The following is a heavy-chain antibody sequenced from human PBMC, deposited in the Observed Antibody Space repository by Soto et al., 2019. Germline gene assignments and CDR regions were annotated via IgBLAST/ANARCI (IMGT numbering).Heavy chain of an antibody. CDR2: INPSGGST. CDR1: GYTFTSYY. Sequence: ASVKVSCKASGYTFTSYYMHWVRQAPGQGLEWMGIINPSGGSTSYAQKFQGRVTMTRDTSTGTVYMELSSLRSEDTAVYYCAKSGSYYLFDPWGPGTLVTVSS. V-gene: IGHV1-46*03. J-gene: IGHJ5*02. D-gene: IGHD3-10*01. CDR3: AKSGSYYLFDP.